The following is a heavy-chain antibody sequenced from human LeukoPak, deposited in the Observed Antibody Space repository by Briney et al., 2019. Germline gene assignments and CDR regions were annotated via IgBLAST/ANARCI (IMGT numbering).Heavy chain of an antibody. CDR3: ARARLAPSGGPFFDY. CDR2: MYHDGDT. CDR1: CGSLSSGGYS. Sequence: PSETLSLTCAVCCGSLSSGGYSGRWIRQPPGKGLEWIGYMYHDGDTYYNPSLKGRVTISVDRSKNQFSLKVSSVTAADTAVYYCARARLAPSGGPFFDYWGQGTLVTVSS. V-gene: IGHV4-30-2*01. J-gene: IGHJ4*02. D-gene: IGHD3-16*01.